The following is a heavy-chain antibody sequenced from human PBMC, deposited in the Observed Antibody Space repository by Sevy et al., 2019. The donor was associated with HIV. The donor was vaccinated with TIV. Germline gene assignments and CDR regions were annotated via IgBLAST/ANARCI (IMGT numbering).Heavy chain of an antibody. Sequence: GGSLRLSCAASGFTFSSYSMNWVRQAPGKGLEWVSSITSSSNYIYYADSVKGRFTISRDNAKNSLYLQMNSLRAEDTAVYYCARDTIVVVQAASDPYYYYYGMDVWGQGTTVTVSS. CDR1: GFTFSSYS. J-gene: IGHJ6*02. V-gene: IGHV3-21*01. CDR2: ITSSSNYI. CDR3: ARDTIVVVQAASDPYYYYYGMDV. D-gene: IGHD2-2*01.